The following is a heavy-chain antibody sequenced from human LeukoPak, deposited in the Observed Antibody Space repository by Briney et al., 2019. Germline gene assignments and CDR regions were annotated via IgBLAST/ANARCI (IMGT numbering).Heavy chain of an antibody. CDR1: GGSISSSNW. CDR2: IYHSGST. V-gene: IGHV4-4*02. CDR3: ARTEAVAVAAVMDP. Sequence: SGTLSLTCAVSGGSISSSNWWSWVRQPPGKGLEWIGEIYHSGSTNYNPSLKSRVTISVDRSKNQFSLKLSSVTAADTAVYYCARTEAVAVAAVMDPWGQGTLVTVSS. J-gene: IGHJ5*02. D-gene: IGHD6-19*01.